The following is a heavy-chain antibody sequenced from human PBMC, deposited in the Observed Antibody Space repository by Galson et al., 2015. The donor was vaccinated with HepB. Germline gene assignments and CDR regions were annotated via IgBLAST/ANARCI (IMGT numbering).Heavy chain of an antibody. CDR3: AKEGYSSSPVGWFDP. Sequence: LRLSCAASGFTFSSYAMTWVRQAPGKGLERVSSISGSGGSTYYADSVKGRFTISRDNSKNTLYLQMNSLRAEDTAVYYCAKEGYSSSPVGWFDPWGQGTLVTVSS. CDR2: ISGSGGST. D-gene: IGHD6-6*01. CDR1: GFTFSSYA. V-gene: IGHV3-23*01. J-gene: IGHJ5*02.